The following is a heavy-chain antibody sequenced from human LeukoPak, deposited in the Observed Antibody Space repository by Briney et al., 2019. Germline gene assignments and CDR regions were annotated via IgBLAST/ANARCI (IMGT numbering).Heavy chain of an antibody. CDR3: YSSSWYHFDY. CDR1: GFTFSSYS. Sequence: GGSLRLSCAASGFTFSSYSMNWVRQAPGKGLKWVSSISSSRSYIYYADSVKGRFTISRDNAKNSLYLQMNSLRAEDTAVYYCYSSSWYHFDYWGQGTLVTVSS. CDR2: ISSSRSYI. J-gene: IGHJ4*02. V-gene: IGHV3-21*01. D-gene: IGHD6-13*01.